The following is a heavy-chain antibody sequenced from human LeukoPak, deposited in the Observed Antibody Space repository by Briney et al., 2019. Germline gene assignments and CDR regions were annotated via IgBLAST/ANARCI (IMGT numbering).Heavy chain of an antibody. J-gene: IGHJ4*02. CDR2: IRYDGSNK. D-gene: IGHD3-16*01. V-gene: IGHV3-30*02. CDR1: GFTCSSYG. Sequence: GGPLRLPCAASGFTCSSYGMHWVRQAPGKGLEGVTFIRYDGSNKYYADSVKGRFTISRDNSKNTLYLQMNSLRAEDTAVYYCAKDYPGEACFDYWGQGTLVTVSS. CDR3: AKDYPGEACFDY.